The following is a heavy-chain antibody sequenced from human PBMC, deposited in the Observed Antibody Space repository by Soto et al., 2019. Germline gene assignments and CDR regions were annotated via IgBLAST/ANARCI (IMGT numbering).Heavy chain of an antibody. V-gene: IGHV1-18*01. D-gene: IGHD6-13*01. CDR2: ISAYNGNT. Sequence: QVQLVQSGAEVKKPGASVKVSCKASGYTFTSYGISWVRQAPGQGLEWMGWISAYNGNTKYVQKFHGRVTMTTDTSTSTAYMELRSLRSDDSAVYYCARDASAGLNDYWGQGTLVTVSS. J-gene: IGHJ4*02. CDR3: ARDASAGLNDY. CDR1: GYTFTSYG.